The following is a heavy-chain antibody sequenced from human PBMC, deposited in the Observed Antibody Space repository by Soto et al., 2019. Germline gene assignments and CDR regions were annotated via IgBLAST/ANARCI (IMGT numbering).Heavy chain of an antibody. Sequence: SETLSLTCAVYGGSFSGHSWTWIRQSPGKGLEWIGDINHSGRVNYSPSLKSRVTISLDTSKNQFSLTLSAVTAADTAMYYCARQIYDSDTGPNFQYYFDSWGQGTPVNVSS. D-gene: IGHD3-22*01. CDR1: GGSFSGHS. CDR2: INHSGRV. V-gene: IGHV4-34*01. J-gene: IGHJ4*02. CDR3: ARQIYDSDTGPNFQYYFDS.